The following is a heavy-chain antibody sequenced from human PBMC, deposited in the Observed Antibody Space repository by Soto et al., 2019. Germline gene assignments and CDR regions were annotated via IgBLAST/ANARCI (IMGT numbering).Heavy chain of an antibody. J-gene: IGHJ4*02. CDR3: ARKPEYHVWGSLFD. Sequence: ASVKVSCKASGGTFSRYAISWVRQAPGQGLEWMGGIIPIFGTANYAQKFQGRVTITADESTSTAYMELSSLTSEDTAVYYCARKPEYHVWGSLFDWGQGTLVTVSS. D-gene: IGHD3-16*01. CDR1: GGTFSRYA. V-gene: IGHV1-69*13. CDR2: IIPIFGTA.